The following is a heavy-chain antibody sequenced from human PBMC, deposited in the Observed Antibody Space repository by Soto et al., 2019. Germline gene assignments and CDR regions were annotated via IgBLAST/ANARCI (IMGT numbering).Heavy chain of an antibody. V-gene: IGHV1-69*13. D-gene: IGHD5-18*01. CDR3: ARDGPVSGYSYGYVDY. CDR1: GGTFSSYA. CDR2: IIPIFGTA. Sequence: SVKVSCKASGGTFSSYAISWVRQAPGQGLEWMGGIIPIFGTANYAQKFQGRVTITADESTSTAYMELSSLRSEDTAVYYCARDGPVSGYSYGYVDYGGQGTLATVPS. J-gene: IGHJ4*02.